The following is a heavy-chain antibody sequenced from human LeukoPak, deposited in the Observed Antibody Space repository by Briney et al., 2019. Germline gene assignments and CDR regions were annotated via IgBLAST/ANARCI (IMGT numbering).Heavy chain of an antibody. V-gene: IGHV1-46*01. D-gene: IGHD2-2*02. CDR1: GYTFTSYY. J-gene: IGHJ6*03. CDR2: INPSGGST. Sequence: ASVKLSCKASGYTFTSYYMHWVRQAPGQGLEWVGIINPSGGSTSYAQKFQGRVTITTDESTSTAYMELSSLRSEDTAVYYCASSRGPYCSSTSCYTGGYYYYYYMDVWGKGTTVTVSS. CDR3: ASSRGPYCSSTSCYTGGYYYYYYMDV.